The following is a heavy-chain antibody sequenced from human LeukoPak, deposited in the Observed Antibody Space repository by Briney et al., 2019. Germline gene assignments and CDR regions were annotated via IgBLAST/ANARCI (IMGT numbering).Heavy chain of an antibody. CDR1: GFTFSSYW. Sequence: GGSLRLSCVASGFTFSSYWMSWVRQAPGKGLEWVANIKEDGSEEYYVDSVKGRFTISRDNAKNSLYLQMNSLRAEDTAVYYCARGSSLDHDAFDIWGQGTMVTVSS. CDR3: ARGSSLDHDAFDI. CDR2: IKEDGSEE. V-gene: IGHV3-7*01. J-gene: IGHJ3*02.